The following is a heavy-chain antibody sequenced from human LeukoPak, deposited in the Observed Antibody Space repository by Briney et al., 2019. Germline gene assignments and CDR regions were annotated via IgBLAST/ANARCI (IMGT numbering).Heavy chain of an antibody. CDR1: GFTVSYNY. J-gene: IGHJ4*02. V-gene: IGHV3-53*05. D-gene: IGHD3-22*01. Sequence: GGSLRLSCAVSGFTVSYNYMSWVRQAPGKGLEWVSVLYTGGTTYYADSVKGRFTISRDNSKKTLYLQMNSLRPEDTAVYYCAKDFSVYYYDSRVLDYWGQGTLVTVSS. CDR3: AKDFSVYYYDSRVLDY. CDR2: LYTGGTT.